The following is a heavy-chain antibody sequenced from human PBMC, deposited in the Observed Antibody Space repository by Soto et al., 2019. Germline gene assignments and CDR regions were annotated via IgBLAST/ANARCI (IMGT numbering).Heavy chain of an antibody. CDR3: ARHDSRKTIFGVVIFWFDP. V-gene: IGHV4-59*08. CDR1: GGSISSHY. CDR2: IYYSGST. Sequence: PSETLSLTCTVSGGSISSHYWSWIRQPPGKGLEWIGYIYYSGSTNYNPSLKSRVTISVDTSKNQFSLKLSSVTAADTAVYYCARHDSRKTIFGVVIFWFDPWGQGTLVTVSS. D-gene: IGHD3-3*01. J-gene: IGHJ5*02.